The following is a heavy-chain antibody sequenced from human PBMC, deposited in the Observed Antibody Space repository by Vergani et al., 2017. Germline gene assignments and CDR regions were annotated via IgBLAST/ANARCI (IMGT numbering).Heavy chain of an antibody. D-gene: IGHD3-22*01. CDR2: IIPIFGIA. V-gene: IGHV1-69*17. Sequence: GSSVKVSCKASGGTFSSYAISWVRQAPGQGLEWMGGIIPIFGIANYAQKFQGRVTITADKSTSTAYMELSSLRSEDTAVYYCARDWGDDSSGYYENDAFDIWGQGTMVTVSS. CDR3: ARDWGDDSSGYYENDAFDI. CDR1: GGTFSSYA. J-gene: IGHJ3*02.